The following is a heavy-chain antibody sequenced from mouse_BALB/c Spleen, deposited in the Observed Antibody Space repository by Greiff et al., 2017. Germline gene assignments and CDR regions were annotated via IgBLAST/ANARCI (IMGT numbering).Heavy chain of an antibody. CDR3: AHDGYTHYYAMDY. D-gene: IGHD2-3*01. CDR1: GFNIKDTY. V-gene: IGHV14-3*02. J-gene: IGHJ4*01. Sequence: EVKLMESGAELVKPGASVKLSCTASGFNIKDTYMHWVKQRPEQGLEWIGRIDPANGNTKYDPKFQGKATITADTSSNTAYLQLSSLTSEDTAVYYCAHDGYTHYYAMDYWGQGTSVTVSS. CDR2: IDPANGNT.